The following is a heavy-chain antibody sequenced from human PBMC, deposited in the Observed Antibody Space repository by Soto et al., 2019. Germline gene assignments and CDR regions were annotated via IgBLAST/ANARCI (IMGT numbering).Heavy chain of an antibody. V-gene: IGHV3-11*06. J-gene: IGHJ4*02. D-gene: IGHD4-4*01. CDR3: ARDMSPRTTVTDY. CDR2: ISSSSSYT. CDR1: GFTFSDYY. Sequence: GGSLRLSCAASGFTFSDYYMSWIRQAPGKGLEWVSYISSSSSYTNYADSVKGRFTISRDNAKNSLYLQMNSLRAEDTAVYYCARDMSPRTTVTDYWGQGTLVTVSS.